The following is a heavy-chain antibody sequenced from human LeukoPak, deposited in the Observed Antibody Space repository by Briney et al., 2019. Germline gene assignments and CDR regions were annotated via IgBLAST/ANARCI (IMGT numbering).Heavy chain of an antibody. J-gene: IGHJ6*03. Sequence: GGSLRLSCAASGFTFSGSAMHWVRQAPGKGLEWVGRIRSKANSYATAYAAWGKGRFTISRDDSKNTAYLQMNSLKTEDTAVYYCTSHEDYYYYYMDVWGKGTTVTVSS. CDR2: IRSKANSYAT. CDR3: TSHEDYYYYYMDV. V-gene: IGHV3-73*01. CDR1: GFTFSGSA.